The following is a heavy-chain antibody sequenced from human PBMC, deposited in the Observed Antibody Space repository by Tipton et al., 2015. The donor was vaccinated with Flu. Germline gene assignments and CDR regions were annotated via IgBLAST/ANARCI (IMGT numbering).Heavy chain of an antibody. CDR3: VRDDGGNYFSVGYC. CDR1: GFTFNSYW. D-gene: IGHD4/OR15-4a*01. CDR2: INQDGSEE. V-gene: IGHV3-7*01. Sequence: SLRLSCAASGFTFNSYWMSWVRQAPGKGLEWVANINQDGSEEYYVDSVKGRFTISRDNAKNSLYLQMNSLRAEDTAVYYCVRDDGGNYFSVGYCWGQGTQVTVSS. J-gene: IGHJ4*02.